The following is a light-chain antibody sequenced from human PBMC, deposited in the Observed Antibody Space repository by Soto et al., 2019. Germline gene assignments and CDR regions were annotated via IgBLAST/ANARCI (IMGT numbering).Light chain of an antibody. J-gene: IGLJ2*01. CDR2: DVT. CDR3: ASHSSSNTHVV. CDR1: SSDVGAYNY. V-gene: IGLV2-14*03. Sequence: QSALTQPASVSGSPGQSITISRTGTSSDVGAYNYVSWYQHHPGKAPKLMIYDVTNRPSGVSDRFSGSKSGNTASLTISGLQAEDDADDYCASHSSSNTHVVFGGGTELTVL.